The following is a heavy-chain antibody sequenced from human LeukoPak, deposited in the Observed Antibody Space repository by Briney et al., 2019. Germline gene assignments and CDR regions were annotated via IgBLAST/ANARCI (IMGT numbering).Heavy chain of an antibody. Sequence: SETLSLTCTVSGGSISSSSYYWGWIRQPPGKGLEWIGSIYNSGSTYYNPPLKSRVTISVDTSKNQFSLKLSSVTAADTAVYYCARSIAAAGRAIQHWGQGTLVTVSS. V-gene: IGHV4-39*01. D-gene: IGHD6-13*01. CDR3: ARSIAAAGRAIQH. CDR1: GGSISSSSYY. CDR2: IYNSGST. J-gene: IGHJ1*01.